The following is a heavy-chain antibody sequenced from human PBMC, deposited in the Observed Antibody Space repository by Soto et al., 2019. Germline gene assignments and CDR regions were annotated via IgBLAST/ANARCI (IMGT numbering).Heavy chain of an antibody. CDR2: IDPDGGGT. J-gene: IGHJ4*02. CDR3: ATVFDV. V-gene: IGHV3-74*01. Sequence: EVPLVESGGGLVQPGGSLRVSCAASGFTFRSHRIHWVRQAPGKGLEWDSRIDPDGGGTSYADSVKGRFTISTDNAENTVYLQMNGLRVEDTAVYYCATVFDVWGQGTLVTVSS. D-gene: IGHD4-17*01. CDR1: GFTFRSHR.